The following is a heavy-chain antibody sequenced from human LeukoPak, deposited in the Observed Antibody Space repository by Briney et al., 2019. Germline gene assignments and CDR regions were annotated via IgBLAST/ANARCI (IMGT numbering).Heavy chain of an antibody. J-gene: IGHJ1*01. CDR3: AKGVTVVVVTTIQY. Sequence: GGSLRLSCAASGFTFSSYAMSWVRQAPGKGLEWVSAISGSGGSTYYADSVKGRFTISRDNSKNTLFLQMNSLRAEDTAVYYCAKGVTVVVVTTIQYWGQGTLVTVSS. CDR2: ISGSGGST. V-gene: IGHV3-23*01. D-gene: IGHD3-22*01. CDR1: GFTFSSYA.